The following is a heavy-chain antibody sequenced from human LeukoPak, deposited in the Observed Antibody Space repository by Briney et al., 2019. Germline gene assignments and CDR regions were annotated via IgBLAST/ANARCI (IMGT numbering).Heavy chain of an antibody. CDR2: IYYSGST. CDR3: ARASSGYRFGAFDI. V-gene: IGHV4-59*01. J-gene: IGHJ3*02. Sequence: SETLSLTCTVSGGSISSYYWSWIRQPPGKGLEWIGYIYYSGSTNYNPSLKSQVTISVDTSKNQFSLKLSSVTAADTAVYYCARASSGYRFGAFDIWGQGTMVTVSS. CDR1: GGSISSYY. D-gene: IGHD5-18*01.